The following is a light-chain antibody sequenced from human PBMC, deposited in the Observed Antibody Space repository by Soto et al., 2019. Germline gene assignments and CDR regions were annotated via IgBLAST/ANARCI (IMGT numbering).Light chain of an antibody. CDR2: KAS. CDR1: QSISSW. Sequence: DIKMNQSPSTLSASVGDRVTITCRASQSISSWLAWYQQKPGKAPKLLIYKASSLESGVPSRFSGSGSGTEFTLTISSLQPDDFATYYCQHYKSYPWTFCQVTNVDIK. CDR3: QHYKSYPWT. V-gene: IGKV1-5*03. J-gene: IGKJ1*01.